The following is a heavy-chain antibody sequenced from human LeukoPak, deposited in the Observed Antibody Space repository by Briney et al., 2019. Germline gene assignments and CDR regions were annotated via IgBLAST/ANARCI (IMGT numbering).Heavy chain of an antibody. J-gene: IGHJ6*03. Sequence: GESLKISCKGSGYSFTSYWIGWVRQMPGKGLKRMGIIYPGDSDARYSPSFQGQVTISADKSISTAYLQWSSLKASDTAMYYCARHKSNWNYVSFYYYYYMDVWGKGTTVTVSS. CDR1: GYSFTSYW. V-gene: IGHV5-51*01. CDR2: IYPGDSDA. CDR3: ARHKSNWNYVSFYYYYYMDV. D-gene: IGHD1-7*01.